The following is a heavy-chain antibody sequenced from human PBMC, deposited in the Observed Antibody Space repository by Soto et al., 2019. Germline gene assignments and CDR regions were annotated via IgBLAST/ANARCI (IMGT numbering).Heavy chain of an antibody. CDR2: INPNGGIT. Sequence: GVPVKVSCKASGYTFTHYYIHWVRQAPGQGLEWMGIINPNGGITTYAQKFRAGFSMTRDTSTSTVYLELSSLRSEDSAVYYCATSVNSAMAFDYWGQGTLVTVSS. V-gene: IGHV1-46*01. CDR3: ATSVNSAMAFDY. D-gene: IGHD5-18*01. J-gene: IGHJ4*02. CDR1: GYTFTHYY.